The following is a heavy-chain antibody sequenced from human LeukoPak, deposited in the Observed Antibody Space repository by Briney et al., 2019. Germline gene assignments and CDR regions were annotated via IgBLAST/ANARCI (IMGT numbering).Heavy chain of an antibody. CDR1: GFTFSSYG. CDR3: ARGYSSSWYLD. D-gene: IGHD6-13*01. CDR2: ISSSSSFI. J-gene: IGHJ4*02. Sequence: PGGSLRLSCAASGFTFSSYGMHWVRQAPWKGLEFVSSISSSSSFIYYADSVKGRFTISRDNAKKSLSLQMNSLRADDTAVYYCARGYSSSWYLDWGQGTLVTVSS. V-gene: IGHV3-21*01.